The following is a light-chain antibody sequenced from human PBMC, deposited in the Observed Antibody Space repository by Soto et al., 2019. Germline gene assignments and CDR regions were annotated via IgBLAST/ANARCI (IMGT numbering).Light chain of an antibody. CDR2: KAS. V-gene: IGKV1-5*03. J-gene: IGKJ1*01. CDR3: QQHKSYPRT. CDR1: QSLSTA. Sequence: DIQMTQSPSTLSASVGDRVIITCRASQSLSTALVWYQQKPGKAPNLLIYKASSLESGVPLRFSGSGSGTEFPPTNSSPQPEDFETYLGQQHKSYPRTFGQGTKGEVK.